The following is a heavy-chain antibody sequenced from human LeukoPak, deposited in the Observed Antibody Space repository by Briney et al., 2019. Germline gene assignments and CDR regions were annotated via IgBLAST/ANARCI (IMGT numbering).Heavy chain of an antibody. J-gene: IGHJ4*02. Sequence: PSETLSLTCTVSGGSISSYYWSWMRQHPGKGRVWMGDVYYSGSTNYNPSLKSRVIISVVTTKNQFSLKLSSVTAADTAVYYCARDRRRDGYNGIFDYWGQGTLVTVSS. V-gene: IGHV4-59*01. CDR2: VYYSGST. CDR1: GGSISSYY. D-gene: IGHD5-24*01. CDR3: ARDRRRDGYNGIFDY.